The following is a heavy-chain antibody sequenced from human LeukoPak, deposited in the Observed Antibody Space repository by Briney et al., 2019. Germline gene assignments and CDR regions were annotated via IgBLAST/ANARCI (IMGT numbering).Heavy chain of an antibody. D-gene: IGHD3-3*01. CDR3: ATDFLRFLENGFS. V-gene: IGHV4-34*01. CDR2: INHSGST. Sequence: PSETLSLTCAVYGGSFSGYYWSWIRRPPGKGLEWIGEINHSGSTNYNPSLKSRVTISVDTSKNQFSLKLSSVTAADTAVYYCATDFLRFLENGFSWGQGTLVTVSS. CDR1: GGSFSGYY. J-gene: IGHJ4*02.